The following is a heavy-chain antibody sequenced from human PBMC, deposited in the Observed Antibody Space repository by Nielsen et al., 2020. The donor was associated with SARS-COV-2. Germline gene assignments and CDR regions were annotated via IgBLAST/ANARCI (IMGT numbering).Heavy chain of an antibody. J-gene: IGHJ4*02. V-gene: IGHV3-7*01. CDR3: ARGLSDFYDSSASDY. Sequence: GESLKISCAASGFTFSSYWMSWVRQAPGKGLEWVANIKQDGSEKYYVDSVKGRFIISRDNAKNSLYLRMNSLRAEDTAVYYCARGLSDFYDSSASDYWGQGTLVTVSS. CDR1: GFTFSSYW. CDR2: IKQDGSEK. D-gene: IGHD3-22*01.